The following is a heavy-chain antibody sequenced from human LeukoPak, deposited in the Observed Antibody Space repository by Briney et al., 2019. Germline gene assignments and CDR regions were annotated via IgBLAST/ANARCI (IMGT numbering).Heavy chain of an antibody. Sequence: SQTLSLTCTVSSGSISRGSYSWSWIRQPPGRGLEWVGCVYHSGGTYYNPSLKTPVTISIDRSKNQFSLKMSSVSAADTAVYYCARWYGSGTRTPWFDSWGQGALVTVSS. V-gene: IGHV4-30-2*01. CDR1: SGSISRGSYS. D-gene: IGHD3-10*01. CDR2: VYHSGGT. J-gene: IGHJ5*01. CDR3: ARWYGSGTRTPWFDS.